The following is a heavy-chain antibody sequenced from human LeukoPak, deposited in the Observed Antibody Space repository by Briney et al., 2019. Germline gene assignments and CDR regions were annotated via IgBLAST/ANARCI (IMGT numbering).Heavy chain of an antibody. CDR1: GGSVSADNYY. D-gene: IGHD3-16*01. V-gene: IGHV4-61*01. CDR2: IYYSGST. CDR3: ARRGDWFDP. J-gene: IGHJ5*02. Sequence: SETLSLTCTVSGGSVSADNYYWSWIRQPPGKGLEWIGYIYYSGSTTYSPSLKSRVTISVDTSRNQFSLKLSSVTAADTAVYYCARRGDWFDPWGQGTLVTVSS.